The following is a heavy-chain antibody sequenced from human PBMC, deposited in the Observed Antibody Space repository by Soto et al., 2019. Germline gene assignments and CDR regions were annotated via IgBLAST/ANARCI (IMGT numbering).Heavy chain of an antibody. D-gene: IGHD2-8*01. J-gene: IGHJ6*02. CDR3: ASNRVLLMVYGIHDYYGMDV. V-gene: IGHV3-7*01. CDR2: IKQDGSEK. Sequence: GGSLILSCAASGFTFRDYWMCWVRQAPGKGLEWVATIKQDGSEKYYVDSVEGRFTISRDNAKNSLYLQMNSLRAEDSALYYCASNRVLLMVYGIHDYYGMDVWGQGTTVTGSS. CDR1: GFTFRDYW.